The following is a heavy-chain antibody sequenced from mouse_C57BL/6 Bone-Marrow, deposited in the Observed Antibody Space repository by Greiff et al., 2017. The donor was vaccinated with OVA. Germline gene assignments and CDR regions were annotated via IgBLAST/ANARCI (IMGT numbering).Heavy chain of an antibody. D-gene: IGHD3-2*02. V-gene: IGHV1-7*01. CDR3: AREQLRAWFAY. Sequence: QVQLQQSGAELAKPGASVTLSCKASGYTFTSYWMHWVKQRPGQGLEWIGYINPSSGYPKYNQKFKDKATLTADKSSSTAYMQLSSLTYEDSAVYYCAREQLRAWFAYWGQGTLVTVSA. CDR1: GYTFTSYW. J-gene: IGHJ3*01. CDR2: INPSSGYP.